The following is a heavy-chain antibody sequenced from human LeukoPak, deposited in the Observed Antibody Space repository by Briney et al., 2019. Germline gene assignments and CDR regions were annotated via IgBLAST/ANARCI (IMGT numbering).Heavy chain of an antibody. Sequence: SETLSLTCAVSGGSISSGGYSWSWIRQPPGKGLEWIGYIYHSGSTYYNPSLKSRVTISVDRSKNQFSLKLSSVTAADTAVYYCARVGVDPSGGGFDYWGQGTLVTVSS. CDR3: ARVGVDPSGGGFDY. CDR2: IYHSGST. J-gene: IGHJ4*02. CDR1: GGSISSGGYS. V-gene: IGHV4-30-2*01. D-gene: IGHD2-15*01.